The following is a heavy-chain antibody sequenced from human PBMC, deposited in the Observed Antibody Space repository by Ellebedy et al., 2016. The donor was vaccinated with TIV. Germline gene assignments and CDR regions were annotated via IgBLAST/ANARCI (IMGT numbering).Heavy chain of an antibody. CDR3: AKAYSSAIKP. V-gene: IGHV3-23*01. CDR2: ISTSGGTT. J-gene: IGHJ5*02. D-gene: IGHD6-25*01. Sequence: GESLKISCAASGFTFSTSMMSWVRQAPGKGLEWVSTISTSGGTTHYPDSVKGRFTISRDNSKNTLCLQMNSLRADDTAVYHCAKAYSSAIKPWGQGTLVTVSS. CDR1: GFTFSTSM.